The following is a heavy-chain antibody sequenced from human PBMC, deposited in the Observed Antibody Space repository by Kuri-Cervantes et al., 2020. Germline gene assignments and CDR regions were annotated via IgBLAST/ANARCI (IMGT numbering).Heavy chain of an antibody. CDR1: GGSFSGYY. Sequence: SETLSLTCAVYGGSFSGYYWSWIRQPPGKGLEWIGEINHSGSTNYNPSLKSRVTISVDTSKNQFSLKLSSVTAADTAVYYCARALWVPHYYYYMDVWGKGTTVTVSS. CDR3: ARALWVPHYYYYMDV. CDR2: INHSGST. D-gene: IGHD5-18*01. V-gene: IGHV4-34*01. J-gene: IGHJ6*03.